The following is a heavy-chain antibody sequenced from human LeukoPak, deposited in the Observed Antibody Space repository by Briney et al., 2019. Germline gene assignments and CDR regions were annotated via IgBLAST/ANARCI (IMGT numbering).Heavy chain of an antibody. D-gene: IGHD2-21*02. CDR1: GFTFSSYG. CDR2: ISRTSTYI. V-gene: IGHV3-21*01. Sequence: GGSLRLSCAASGFTFSSYGINWVRQAPGNGLEWLSSISRTSTYIYYADSMKGRFTISRDNAKNSLYLQLNSLRDEDTAVYYCASSGCGGDCYSEKTYYLDYWGQGTLVAVSS. CDR3: ASSGCGGDCYSEKTYYLDY. J-gene: IGHJ4*02.